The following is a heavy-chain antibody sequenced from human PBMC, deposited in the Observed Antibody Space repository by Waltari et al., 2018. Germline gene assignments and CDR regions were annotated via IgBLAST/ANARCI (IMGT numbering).Heavy chain of an antibody. CDR3: ARGGYCSGGSCYSDPFDY. CDR2: ISYDGSNK. J-gene: IGHJ4*02. Sequence: QVQLVESGGGVVQPGRSLRLSCAASGFTFRRYAMHWVRQAPGKGLGWVAVISYDGSNKYYADSVKGRFTISRDNSKNTLYLQMNSLRAEDTAVYYCARGGYCSGGSCYSDPFDYWGQGTLVTVSS. CDR1: GFTFRRYA. D-gene: IGHD2-15*01. V-gene: IGHV3-30-3*01.